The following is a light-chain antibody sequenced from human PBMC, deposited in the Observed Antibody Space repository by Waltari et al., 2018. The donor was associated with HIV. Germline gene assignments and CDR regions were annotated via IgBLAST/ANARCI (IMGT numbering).Light chain of an antibody. Sequence: DIQMTQSPSSVSASVGDTVTITCRASQGLSSWLAWYQQKPGIAPNLLIYTASSLNRGVPSRFSGSGSVTHFNLTISRLQPEDFATYYCQQAKSFPLTFGGGTRVEIK. CDR2: TAS. CDR1: QGLSSW. J-gene: IGKJ4*01. CDR3: QQAKSFPLT. V-gene: IGKV1-12*01.